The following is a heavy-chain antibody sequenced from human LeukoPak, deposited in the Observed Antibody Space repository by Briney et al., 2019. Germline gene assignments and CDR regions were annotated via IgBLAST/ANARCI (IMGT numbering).Heavy chain of an antibody. D-gene: IGHD2-15*01. J-gene: IGHJ4*02. Sequence: GESLRLSCAASGFTLSDYWMNWVRQAPGKGPVWVSHISPDGRNIAYADSVKGRFTISRDSAKNTLYLQMNSLRVGDTAVYYCARDGGGTTPYDCWGQGTLVTVSS. CDR3: ARDGGGTTPYDC. V-gene: IGHV3-74*01. CDR1: GFTLSDYW. CDR2: ISPDGRNI.